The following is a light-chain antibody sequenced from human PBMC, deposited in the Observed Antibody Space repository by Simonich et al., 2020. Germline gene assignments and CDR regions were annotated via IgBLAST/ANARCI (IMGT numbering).Light chain of an antibody. CDR2: DVS. CDR1: SSDVGGYNY. V-gene: IGLV2-14*01. J-gene: IGLJ3*02. Sequence: QSALTQPASVSGSPGQSLTISCTGTSSDVGGYNYVSWYQQHPGKAPKLMIYDVSKRPSGVSNLFSGSKSGNTASLTISGLQAEDEADYYCSSYTSSSTWVFGGGTKLTVL. CDR3: SSYTSSSTWV.